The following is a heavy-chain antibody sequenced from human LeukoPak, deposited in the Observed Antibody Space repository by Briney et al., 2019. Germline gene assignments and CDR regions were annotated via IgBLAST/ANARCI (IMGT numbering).Heavy chain of an antibody. CDR1: EFTFSGYN. D-gene: IGHD3-10*01. V-gene: IGHV3-48*01. Sequence: GGSLRLSCVASEFTFSGYNMNWVRQAPGKGLEWVSHIGGSGANIYYADAVKGRFTISRANAKNTLYLQMNSLRAEDTAIYYCARRFDIWGQGTMVTVSS. CDR3: ARRFDI. CDR2: IGGSGANI. J-gene: IGHJ3*02.